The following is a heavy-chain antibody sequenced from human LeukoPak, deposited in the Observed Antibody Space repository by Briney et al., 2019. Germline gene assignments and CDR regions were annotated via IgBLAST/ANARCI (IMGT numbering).Heavy chain of an antibody. CDR1: GFTFSSYA. Sequence: PGGSLRLSCAASGFTFSSYAMSWVRQAPGKGLEWVSAISGSGGSTYYADSVKGRFTISRDNSKNTLYLQMNSLRAEDTAVYYCAKTQYYYDSSGYYAPYYYYYYGMDVWGQGTTATVSS. J-gene: IGHJ6*02. CDR3: AKTQYYYDSSGYYAPYYYYYYGMDV. D-gene: IGHD3-22*01. CDR2: ISGSGGST. V-gene: IGHV3-23*01.